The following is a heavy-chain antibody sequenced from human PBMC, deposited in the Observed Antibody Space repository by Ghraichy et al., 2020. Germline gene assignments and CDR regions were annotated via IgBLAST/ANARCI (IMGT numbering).Heavy chain of an antibody. Sequence: SETLSLTCTVSGFSMSTGGYYWTWIRQHTGEGLEWIGYMYYSGNTYYNPAPKSRVTMSVGTSKYQFALKLNSVTAADTAVYYGVRVHGTGKEICHYGVDVWGQGNRVTGSS. D-gene: IGHD5-24*01. V-gene: IGHV4-31*03. J-gene: IGHJ6*02. CDR1: GFSMSTGGYY. CDR2: MYYSGNT. CDR3: VRVHGTGKEICHYGVDV.